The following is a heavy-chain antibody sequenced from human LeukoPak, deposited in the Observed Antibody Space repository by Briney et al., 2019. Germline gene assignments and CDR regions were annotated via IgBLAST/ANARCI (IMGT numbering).Heavy chain of an antibody. J-gene: IGHJ3*02. V-gene: IGHV3-74*01. CDR1: GFTFSSYW. D-gene: IGHD3-3*02. CDR2: NNSDGSST. CDR3: ARIPDHYRSAYLAGDATDS. Sequence: GRSLRLSSAASGFTFSSYWMPWVRQAPAKGLVWVSRNNSDGSSTSYADSVKGRFTIPRDNAQNTLYLQMNSLRAEDTAVYYCARIPDHYRSAYLAGDATDSGGQARMVTASS.